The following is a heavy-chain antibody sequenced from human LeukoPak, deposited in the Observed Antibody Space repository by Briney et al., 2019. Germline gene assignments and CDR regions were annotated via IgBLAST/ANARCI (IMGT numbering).Heavy chain of an antibody. V-gene: IGHV4-59*08. J-gene: IGHJ4*02. D-gene: IGHD5-18*01. CDR3: ARLTWDTTMVRYYFDF. CDR2: IYYSGST. Sequence: SETLSLTCTVSGGSISSYYWSWIRQPPGKGLEWIGYIYYSGSTNYNPSLKSRVTISVDTSKNQFSLKLSSVTAADTAVYYCARLTWDTTMVRYYFDFWGQGTLVTVSS. CDR1: GGSISSYY.